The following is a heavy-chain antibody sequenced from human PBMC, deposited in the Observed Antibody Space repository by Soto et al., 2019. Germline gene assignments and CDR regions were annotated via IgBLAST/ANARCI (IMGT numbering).Heavy chain of an antibody. J-gene: IGHJ4*02. CDR3: ARGGRTIFGRYFDY. CDR2: IDYSGST. Sequence: QVQLQESGPGLVKPSQTLSLTCTVSGGSISSGDYYWSWIRQPPGKGLEWIGYIDYSGSTYYNPSLRSRITISVYTSKNQFSLKLSSVTAADTAVYYCARGGRTIFGRYFDYWGQGTLVTVSS. D-gene: IGHD3-3*01. V-gene: IGHV4-30-4*01. CDR1: GGSISSGDYY.